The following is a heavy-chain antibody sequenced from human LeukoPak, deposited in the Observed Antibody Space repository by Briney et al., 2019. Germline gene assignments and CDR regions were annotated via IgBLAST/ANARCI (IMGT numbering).Heavy chain of an antibody. Sequence: SETLSLTCSVSHYSISSGDYYWSWIRQPPGKGLEWLGYIYYGGNTYYNPSLKSRVTISVDTSKNQFSLKLSSVTAADTAVYYCAREKRYYDILTGPSAGAFDIWGQGTMVTVSS. CDR2: IYYGGNT. CDR3: AREKRYYDILTGPSAGAFDI. V-gene: IGHV4-30-4*01. D-gene: IGHD3-9*01. J-gene: IGHJ3*02. CDR1: HYSISSGDYY.